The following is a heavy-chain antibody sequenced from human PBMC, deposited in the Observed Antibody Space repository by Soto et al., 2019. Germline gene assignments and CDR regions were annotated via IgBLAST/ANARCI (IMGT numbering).Heavy chain of an antibody. CDR1: GYTFTGYY. CDR3: ASPYYYDSSGPDGMDV. Sequence: GASVKVSCKASGYTFTGYYMHWVRQAPGQGLGWMGWISPNSGGTNYAQKFQGRVTMTRDTSISTAYMELSRLRSDDTAVYYCASPYYYDSSGPDGMDVWGQGTTVTVSS. CDR2: ISPNSGGT. V-gene: IGHV1-2*02. J-gene: IGHJ6*02. D-gene: IGHD3-22*01.